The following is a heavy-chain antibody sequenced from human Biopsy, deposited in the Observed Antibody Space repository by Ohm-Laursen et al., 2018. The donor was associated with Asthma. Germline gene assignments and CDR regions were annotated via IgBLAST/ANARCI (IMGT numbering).Heavy chain of an antibody. Sequence: TLSLTCTVSYGSITSGGYYWTWIRQHPGKSLEWIGFIYYSRSTYYNPSLKSRVSISIDTSKNQFSLKLSSVTAADTAVYYCARAQDYYDSRGYYRSFDYWGQGTLVTVSS. CDR3: ARAQDYYDSRGYYRSFDY. D-gene: IGHD3-22*01. CDR1: YGSITSGGYY. V-gene: IGHV4-31*03. CDR2: IYYSRST. J-gene: IGHJ4*02.